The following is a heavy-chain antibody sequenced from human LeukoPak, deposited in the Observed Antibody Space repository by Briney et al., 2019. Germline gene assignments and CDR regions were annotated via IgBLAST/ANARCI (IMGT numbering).Heavy chain of an antibody. D-gene: IGHD6-13*01. J-gene: IGHJ4*02. CDR1: GYSFTNYW. CDR3: AGAAAGTAIDS. CDR2: ISPDGSDT. Sequence: GESLKISCKGSGYSFTNYWIGWVRQMPGKGLEWMGIISPDGSDTRYSPSFQGQVTISADKSITTAYLQWSSLKASDSAIYYCAGAAAGTAIDSWGQGTLVTVSS. V-gene: IGHV5-51*01.